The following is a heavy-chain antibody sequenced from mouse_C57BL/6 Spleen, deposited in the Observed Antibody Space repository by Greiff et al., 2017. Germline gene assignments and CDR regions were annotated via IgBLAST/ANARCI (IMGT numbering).Heavy chain of an antibody. J-gene: IGHJ3*01. V-gene: IGHV1-47*01. CDR1: SYTFTTYH. CDR3: SRKSYGSSYGFAY. D-gene: IGHD1-1*01. CDR2: FHPYNDDT. Sequence: VQLQESGAELVKPGASVKMSCKASSYTFTTYHIEWMKQSHGKSLEWIGNFHPYNDDTKYNEKFKGKATLTVEKSSSTVYLELSRLTSAYSAVSYCSRKSYGSSYGFAYWGQGTLVTVSA.